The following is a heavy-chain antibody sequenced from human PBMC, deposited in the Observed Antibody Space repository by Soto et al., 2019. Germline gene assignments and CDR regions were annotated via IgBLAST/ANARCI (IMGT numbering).Heavy chain of an antibody. V-gene: IGHV4-34*01. D-gene: IGHD6-13*01. Sequence: SATLSLTCAVYGGSFSGYDWSWIRPPPGKGLEWIGEINHSGITNYNPSLKSRVTISVDTSKNQFSLKLSSVTAADTAVYYCAKAGYSSSRRPHYYYGMDVWGQGTTVTVSS. CDR2: INHSGIT. CDR3: AKAGYSSSRRPHYYYGMDV. J-gene: IGHJ6*02. CDR1: GGSFSGYD.